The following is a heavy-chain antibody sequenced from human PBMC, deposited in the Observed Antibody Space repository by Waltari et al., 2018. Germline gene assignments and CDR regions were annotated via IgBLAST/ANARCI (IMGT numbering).Heavy chain of an antibody. CDR1: GYSISSGYY. Sequence: QVQLQESGPGLVKPSETLSLTCAVSGYSISSGYYWGWIRQPPGKGLEWIGSIDHSGRTYYNPSLKSRVTISVDTSKNQFSLKLSSVTAADTTVYYCARNIHYYYYMDVWGKGTTVTVSS. CDR2: IDHSGRT. V-gene: IGHV4-38-2*01. J-gene: IGHJ6*03. CDR3: ARNIHYYYYMDV.